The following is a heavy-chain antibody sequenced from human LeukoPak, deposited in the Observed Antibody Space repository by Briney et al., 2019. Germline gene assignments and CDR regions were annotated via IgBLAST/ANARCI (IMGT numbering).Heavy chain of an antibody. Sequence: SETLSLTCTVSGGSISSGGYYWSWIRQPPGKGLEWIGEINHSGSTNYNPSLKSRVTISVDTSKNQFSLKLSSVTAADTAVYYCARGIPSVAAGTGWYFDLWGRGTLVTVSS. CDR1: GGSISSGGYY. D-gene: IGHD6-13*01. V-gene: IGHV4-39*07. CDR3: ARGIPSVAAGTGWYFDL. J-gene: IGHJ2*01. CDR2: INHSGST.